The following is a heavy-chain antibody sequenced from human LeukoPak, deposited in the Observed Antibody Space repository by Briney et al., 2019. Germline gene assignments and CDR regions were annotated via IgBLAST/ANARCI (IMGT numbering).Heavy chain of an antibody. Sequence: QSGGSLRLSCAASGFTFSSYAMSWVRQAPGKGLEWISAISGSGGGTYYADSVKGRFTISRDNSKNTLYLQMNSLRADDTAVYYCARDCSTTNCSDVYWGQGTLVTVSS. D-gene: IGHD2-2*01. J-gene: IGHJ4*02. CDR3: ARDCSTTNCSDVY. V-gene: IGHV3-23*01. CDR1: GFTFSSYA. CDR2: ISGSGGGT.